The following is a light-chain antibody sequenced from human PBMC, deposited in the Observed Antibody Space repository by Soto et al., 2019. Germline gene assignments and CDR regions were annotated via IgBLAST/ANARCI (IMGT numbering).Light chain of an antibody. J-gene: IGLJ3*02. CDR1: SSDVGGYDF. Sequence: QSALTQPPSASGSPGQSVTISCTGTSSDVGGYDFVSWYQHHPGKAPKLMIYEVSKRPSGVPDRFSGSKSGNTASLTVSGLRAEDEADYDCNSYVDGDNWVFGGWTKLTVL. CDR3: NSYVDGDNWV. CDR2: EVS. V-gene: IGLV2-8*01.